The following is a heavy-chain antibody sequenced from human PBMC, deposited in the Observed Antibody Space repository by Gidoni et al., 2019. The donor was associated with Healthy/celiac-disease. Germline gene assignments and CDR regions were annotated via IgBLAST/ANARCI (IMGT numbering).Heavy chain of an antibody. J-gene: IGHJ4*02. CDR1: GGSISSGGYY. CDR2: IYYSGRT. CDR3: ARDRDSRGPADY. V-gene: IGHV4-31*03. D-gene: IGHD3-22*01. Sequence: QVQLQESGPGLVKPSQTLSLTCTVSGGSISSGGYYWSWIRQHPGKGLEWIGYIYYSGRTYYNPSLKSRVTISVDTSKNQFSLKLSSVTAADTAVYYCARDRDSRGPADYWGQGTLVTVSS.